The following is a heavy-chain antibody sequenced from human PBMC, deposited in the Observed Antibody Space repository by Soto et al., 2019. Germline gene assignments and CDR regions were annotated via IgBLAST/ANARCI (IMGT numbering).Heavy chain of an antibody. J-gene: IGHJ6*02. D-gene: IGHD1-26*01. CDR2: ISSSGSTI. Sequence: GGSLRLSCAASGFTFSDYYMSWIRQAPGKGLEWVSYISSSGSTIYYADSVKGRFTISRDNAKNSLYLQMNSLRAEDTAVYYCARDSAVGATYCYDGMDVGGQGTTVAVYS. V-gene: IGHV3-11*01. CDR3: ARDSAVGATYCYDGMDV. CDR1: GFTFSDYY.